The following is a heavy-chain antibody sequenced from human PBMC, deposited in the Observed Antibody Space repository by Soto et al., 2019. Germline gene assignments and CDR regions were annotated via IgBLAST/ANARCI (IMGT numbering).Heavy chain of an antibody. CDR1: GFTFSDFY. Sequence: QVQLVESGGGLVKPGGSLRLSCAGSGFTFSDFYMSWIRQAPGKGREWLSYISSSGSTIYYADSVKGRFTISRDNAKNSLYLQMNSLRAEDTAVYYCARDHYINNGRGSFDPWGQGTLVTVSS. D-gene: IGHD3-10*01. CDR3: ARDHYINNGRGSFDP. CDR2: ISSSGSTI. V-gene: IGHV3-11*01. J-gene: IGHJ5*02.